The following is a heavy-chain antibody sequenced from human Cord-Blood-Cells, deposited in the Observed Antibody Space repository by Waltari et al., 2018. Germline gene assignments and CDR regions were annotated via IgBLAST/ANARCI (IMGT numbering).Heavy chain of an antibody. J-gene: IGHJ4*02. CDR2: IYYSGST. D-gene: IGHD3-3*01. CDR1: GGSIRSGDYY. V-gene: IGHV4-30-4*08. CDR3: ARTVAIFGVGVFDY. Sequence: QVQLQESGPGLVKPSQTLSLTCTVSGGSIRSGDYYWSLIRQPPGKGLEWIGYIYYSGSTYYNPSLKSRVTISVDTSKNQFSLKLSSVTAADTAVYYCARTVAIFGVGVFDYWGQGTLVTVSS.